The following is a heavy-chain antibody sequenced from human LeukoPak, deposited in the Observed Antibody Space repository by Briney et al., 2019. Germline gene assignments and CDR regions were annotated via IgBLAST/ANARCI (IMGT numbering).Heavy chain of an antibody. CDR3: ETQVDFWSGYYSAFDY. J-gene: IGHJ4*02. CDR2: INSDGSST. Sequence: GGSLRLSCAASGFTFSIYWMHWVRQAPGKGLVWVSRINSDGSSTSYADSVKGRFTISRDNAKNTLYLQMNSLRAEDTAVYYCETQVDFWSGYYSAFDYWGQGTLVTVSS. CDR1: GFTFSIYW. D-gene: IGHD3-3*01. V-gene: IGHV3-74*01.